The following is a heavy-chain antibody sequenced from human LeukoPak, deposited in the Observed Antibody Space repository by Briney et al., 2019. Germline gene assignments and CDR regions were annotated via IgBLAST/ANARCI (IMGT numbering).Heavy chain of an antibody. CDR1: GFTFSNYS. V-gene: IGHV3-21*01. J-gene: IGHJ4*02. CDR3: ARDGYYYDSSGQDY. CDR2: ISSSSSYT. D-gene: IGHD3-22*01. Sequence: GGSLRLSCAASGFTFSNYSMNWVRQAPGKGLEWVSSISSSSSYTYYADSVKGRFTISRDNAKNSLYLQMNSLRAEDTAVYYCARDGYYYDSSGQDYWGQGTLVTVSS.